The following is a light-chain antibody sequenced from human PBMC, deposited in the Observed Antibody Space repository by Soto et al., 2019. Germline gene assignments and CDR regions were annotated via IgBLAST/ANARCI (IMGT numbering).Light chain of an antibody. Sequence: QSALTQPPSASGSRGQSVTISCTGTSSDVGGYNWVSWYQQHPGQAPKLMIYEVTERPSGVPDRFSGSKSGNTASLTISGLQAEDEADYYCCSFAGSNNRVFGTGTKVTVL. CDR3: CSFAGSNNRV. V-gene: IGLV2-8*01. CDR1: SSDVGGYNW. J-gene: IGLJ1*01. CDR2: EVT.